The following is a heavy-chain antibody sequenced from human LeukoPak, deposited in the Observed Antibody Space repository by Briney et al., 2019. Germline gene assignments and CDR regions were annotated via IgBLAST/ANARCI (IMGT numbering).Heavy chain of an antibody. CDR1: GFTFSNAW. D-gene: IGHD3-22*01. CDR3: TTDIFNTMIVVARGY. V-gene: IGHV3-15*01. CDR2: IKSKTDGGTT. Sequence: GGSLRLSCAASGFTFSNAWMSWVRQAPGKGLEWVGRIKSKTDGGTTDYAAPVKGRFTISRDDSKNTLYLQMNSLKTEDTAVYYCTTDIFNTMIVVARGYWGQGTLVTVSS. J-gene: IGHJ4*02.